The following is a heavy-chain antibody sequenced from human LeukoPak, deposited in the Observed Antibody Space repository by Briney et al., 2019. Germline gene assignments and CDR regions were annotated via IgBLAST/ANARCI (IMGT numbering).Heavy chain of an antibody. V-gene: IGHV4-4*02. CDR1: GGSISSSNW. Sequence: SETLSLTCAVSGGSISSSNWWSWVRQPPGKGLEWIGEIYHSGSTNYNPSLKSRVTISVDKSKNQFSLKLSSVTAADTAVYYCAKSMITFGGVIATFDYWGQGILVIVSS. J-gene: IGHJ4*02. CDR2: IYHSGST. D-gene: IGHD3-16*02. CDR3: AKSMITFGGVIATFDY.